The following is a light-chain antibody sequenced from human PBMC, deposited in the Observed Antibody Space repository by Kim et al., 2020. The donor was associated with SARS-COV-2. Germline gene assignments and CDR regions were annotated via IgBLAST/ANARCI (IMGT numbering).Light chain of an antibody. V-gene: IGLV3-1*01. J-gene: IGLJ2*01. CDR1: KLGDKY. Sequence: SYELTQPPSVSVSPGQTTSITCSGDKLGDKYLSWYQHKPGQSPGLVIFEGRKRPSGIPERFSGSNSGNTATLTISGTQAMDEADYYCQAWDSSVIFGGGTQLTVL. CDR3: QAWDSSVI. CDR2: EGR.